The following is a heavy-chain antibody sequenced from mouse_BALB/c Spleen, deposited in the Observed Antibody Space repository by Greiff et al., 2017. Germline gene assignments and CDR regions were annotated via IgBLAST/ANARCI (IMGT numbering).Heavy chain of an antibody. V-gene: IGHV3-6*02. CDR3: ASGPYYDY. J-gene: IGHJ2*01. CDR2: ISYDGSK. CDR1: GYSITSGYY. Sequence: VQLQQSGPGLVKPSQSLSLTCSVTGYSITSGYYWNWIRQFPGNKLEWMGYISYDGSKNYNPSLKNRISITRDTSKNQFFLKLNFVTTEDTATYYCASGPYYDYWGQGTTLTVSS.